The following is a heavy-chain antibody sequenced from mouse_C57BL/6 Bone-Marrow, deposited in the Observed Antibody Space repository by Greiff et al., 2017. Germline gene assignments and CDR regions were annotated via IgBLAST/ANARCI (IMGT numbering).Heavy chain of an antibody. J-gene: IGHJ2*01. CDR2: IYPRSGNT. Sequence: QVQLQQSGAELARPGASVKLSCKASGYTFTSYGISWVKQRTGQGLEWIGEIYPRSGNTHYNEKFKGKATLTADKSSSTAYMELRSLTSEDSAVYFCARPLDYWGQGTTLTVSS. CDR3: ARPLDY. CDR1: GYTFTSYG. V-gene: IGHV1-81*01.